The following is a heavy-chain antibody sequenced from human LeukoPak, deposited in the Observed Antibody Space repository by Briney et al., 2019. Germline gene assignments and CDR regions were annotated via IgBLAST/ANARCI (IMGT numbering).Heavy chain of an antibody. D-gene: IGHD2-15*01. V-gene: IGHV1-18*01. CDR3: ARRVVVAATPGGADY. J-gene: IGHJ4*02. CDR1: GGTFSSYA. CDR2: ISAYNGNT. Sequence: ASVKVSCKASGGTFSSYAISWVRQAPGQGLEWMGWISAYNGNTNYAQKLQGRVTMTTDTSTSTAYMELRSLRSDDTAVYYCARRVVVAATPGGADYWGQGTLVTVSS.